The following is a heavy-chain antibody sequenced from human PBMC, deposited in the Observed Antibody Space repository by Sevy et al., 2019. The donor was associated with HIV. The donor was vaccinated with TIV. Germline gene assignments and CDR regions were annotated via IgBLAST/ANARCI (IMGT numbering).Heavy chain of an antibody. Sequence: GGPLRLSCAASGFSLSNYAMSWVRQAPGKGLEWISTKTGSAGVTYYADSVKGRFTISRDNSKNTLFLQMNSLRAEDTALYYCAKGRIPSIGTLGPFDPWGQGTLVTVSS. J-gene: IGHJ4*02. CDR1: GFSLSNYA. CDR3: AKGRIPSIGTLGPFDP. V-gene: IGHV3-23*01. CDR2: KTGSAGVT. D-gene: IGHD6-6*01.